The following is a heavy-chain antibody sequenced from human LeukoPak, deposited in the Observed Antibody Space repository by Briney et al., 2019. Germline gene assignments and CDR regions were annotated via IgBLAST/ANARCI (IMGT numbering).Heavy chain of an antibody. CDR1: GASISSYY. J-gene: IGHJ4*02. CDR2: IHYSGST. D-gene: IGHD3-10*01. V-gene: IGHV4-59*01. CDR3: AREGYYGSGYYFDY. Sequence: ETLSLTCTVSGASISSYYWTWLRQPPGKGLEWIGYIHYSGSTNYNPSLKSRVTISVDTSKNQFSLKLSFVTAADTAVYYCAREGYYGSGYYFDYWGQGTLVTVSS.